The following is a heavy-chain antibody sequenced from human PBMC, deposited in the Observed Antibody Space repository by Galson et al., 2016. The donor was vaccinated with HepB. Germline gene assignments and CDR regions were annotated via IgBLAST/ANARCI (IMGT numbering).Heavy chain of an antibody. D-gene: IGHD4-11*01. J-gene: IGHJ4*02. CDR2: IYPGDSDT. CDR3: ARTPTIATDLDF. Sequence: QSGAEVKKPGESLKISCKTSGYSFTGYWVAWVRQRPGKGLEWMGVIYPGDSDTRYSPSFQGRIAISVDKSLTTAFLRWNSLKASDTAMYFCARTPTIATDLDFWGQGTLVTVSS. CDR1: GYSFTGYW. V-gene: IGHV5-51*01.